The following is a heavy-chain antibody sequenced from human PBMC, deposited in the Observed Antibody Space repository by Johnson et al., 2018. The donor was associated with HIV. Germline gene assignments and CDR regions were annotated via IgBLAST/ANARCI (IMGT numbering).Heavy chain of an antibody. CDR1: GFTFGDYA. CDR2: IRSKAYGGTT. Sequence: VQLVESGGGLVQPGRSLRLSCIASGFTFGDYAMNWVRQAPGKGLEWVGFIRSKAYGGTTEYAASVKGRFTISRDDSKSIVYLQMNSLRAEDTAVYYCAREEKMLTYAFDIWGQGTMVTVSS. D-gene: IGHD3-10*02. J-gene: IGHJ3*02. V-gene: IGHV3-49*04. CDR3: AREEKMLTYAFDI.